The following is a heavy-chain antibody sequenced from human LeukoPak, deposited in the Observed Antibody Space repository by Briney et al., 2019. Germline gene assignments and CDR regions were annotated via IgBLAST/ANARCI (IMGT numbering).Heavy chain of an antibody. CDR2: IYHSGST. J-gene: IGHJ5*02. Sequence: SETLSLTCTVSGDSISSSYYWGWIRQPPGKGLEWIGEIYHSGSTNYNPSLKSRVTISVDKSKNEFFLKLTSVTAADTAVYFCARGGSGSYVVDPWGQGTLVIVSS. D-gene: IGHD3-10*01. V-gene: IGHV4-38-2*02. CDR3: ARGGSGSYVVDP. CDR1: GDSISSSYY.